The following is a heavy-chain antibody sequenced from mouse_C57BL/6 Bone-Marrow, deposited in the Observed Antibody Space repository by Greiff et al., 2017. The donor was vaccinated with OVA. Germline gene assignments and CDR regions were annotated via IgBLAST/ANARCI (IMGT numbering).Heavy chain of an antibody. J-gene: IGHJ4*01. CDR1: GYTFTSYW. V-gene: IGHV1-69*01. Sequence: VQLQQPGAELVMPGASVKLSCKASGYTFTSYWMHWVKQRPGQGLEWIGEIDPSDSYTNYNQKFKGKSTLTVDKSSSTAYMQLSSLTSEDSAVYYCAREAHYGSSLYAMDYWGQGTSVTVSS. CDR2: IDPSDSYT. D-gene: IGHD1-1*01. CDR3: AREAHYGSSLYAMDY.